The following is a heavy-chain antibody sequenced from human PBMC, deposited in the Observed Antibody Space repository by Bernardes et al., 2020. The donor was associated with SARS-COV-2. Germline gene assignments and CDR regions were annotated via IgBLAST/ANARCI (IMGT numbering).Heavy chain of an antibody. J-gene: IGHJ4*02. CDR2: VYYDGSA. Sequence: SETLSLTCTVSGGSISSSYYRWGWIRQSPGKGLEWIATVYYDGSAYYRPSLKSRVTISMDTPKNQLSLRVTSVTAADTATYFCARGAERGGHNDFWGQGALVTVSS. V-gene: IGHV4-39*01. CDR1: GGSISSSYYR. CDR3: ARGAERGGHNDF. D-gene: IGHD6-19*01.